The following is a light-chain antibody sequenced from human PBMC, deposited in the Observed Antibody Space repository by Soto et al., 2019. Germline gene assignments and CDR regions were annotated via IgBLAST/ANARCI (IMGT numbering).Light chain of an antibody. J-gene: IGLJ2*01. V-gene: IGLV2-14*01. CDR2: EVS. Sequence: QSALTQPASMSGSPGQSITISCTGTSSDVGDSDSVSWYLQHPGKAPKLMIYEVSNRPSGVSNRFSGSKSGNTASLAISGLRSEDEADYYCGGWDDSLSGPVFGGGTKVTVL. CDR1: SSDVGDSDS. CDR3: GGWDDSLSGPV.